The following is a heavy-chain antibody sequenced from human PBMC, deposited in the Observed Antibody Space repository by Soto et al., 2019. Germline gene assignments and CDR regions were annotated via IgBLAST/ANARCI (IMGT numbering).Heavy chain of an antibody. CDR1: GGSFSGYY. J-gene: IGHJ5*02. D-gene: IGHD6-13*01. CDR2: INHSGRT. CDR3: ARGLGAAGTWWFDP. V-gene: IGHV4-34*01. Sequence: SETLTLTCAVYGGSFSGYYWSWIRQPPGKGLEWIGEINHSGRTNYNPSLKSRVTISVDTSKNQFSLKLSSVTAADTAVYYCARGLGAAGTWWFDPWGQGTLVTVSS.